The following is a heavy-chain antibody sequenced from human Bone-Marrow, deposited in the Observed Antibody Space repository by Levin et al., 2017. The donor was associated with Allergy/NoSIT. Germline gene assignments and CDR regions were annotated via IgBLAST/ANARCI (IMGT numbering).Heavy chain of an antibody. Sequence: GESLKISCAASGFTFSSYAMHWVRQAPGKGLEWVAVISYDGSNKYYADSVKGRFTISRDNSKNTLYLQMNSLRAEDTAVYYCAREAAAGTSIQGYWGQGTLVTVSS. CDR3: AREAAAGTSIQGY. D-gene: IGHD6-13*01. J-gene: IGHJ4*02. V-gene: IGHV3-30*04. CDR1: GFTFSSYA. CDR2: ISYDGSNK.